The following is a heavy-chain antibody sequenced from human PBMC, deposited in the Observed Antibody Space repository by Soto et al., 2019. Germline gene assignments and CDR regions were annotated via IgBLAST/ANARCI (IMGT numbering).Heavy chain of an antibody. D-gene: IGHD6-19*01. CDR2: ISLSGSKI. Sequence: EVQLVESGGGLVQPGGSVRLSCVASGLLYSSYSMSWVRQAPGKGLEWVAFISLSGSKINYAASVEGRFTISRDNAKNTMSMHMNTVRVEVTTIYYCARVMSGCGCTCSSVHQYYGLDVWGPGTLVTVSS. CDR1: GLLYSSYS. V-gene: IGHV3-21*01. CDR3: ARVMSGCGCTCSSVHQYYGLDV. J-gene: IGHJ6*02.